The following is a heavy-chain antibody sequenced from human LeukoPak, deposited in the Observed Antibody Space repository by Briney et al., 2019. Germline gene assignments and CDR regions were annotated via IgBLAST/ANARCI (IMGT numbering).Heavy chain of an antibody. CDR2: ISGSGGST. CDR1: GFAFSNYA. CDR3: AKDKRRAYGDFDY. J-gene: IGHJ4*02. D-gene: IGHD4-17*01. V-gene: IGHV3-23*01. Sequence: PGGSLRLSCAASGFAFSNYAMTWARQAPGKGLEWVSGISGSGGSTYYADSVKGRFTISRDNSKNTLYLQMNSLRAEDTAVYYCAKDKRRAYGDFDYWGQGTLVTVSS.